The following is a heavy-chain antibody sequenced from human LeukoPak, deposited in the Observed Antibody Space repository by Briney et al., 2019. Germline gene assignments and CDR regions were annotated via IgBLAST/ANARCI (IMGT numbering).Heavy chain of an antibody. Sequence: PGGSLRLSCAASGFTLRSYWMSWVRQAPGKGLEWVAVIWYDGSNKYYADSVKGRFTISRDNSKNTLYLQMNSLRAEDTAVYYCARPTYSGSYYWFDYWGQGTLVTVSS. CDR2: IWYDGSNK. V-gene: IGHV3-33*08. CDR3: ARPTYSGSYYWFDY. J-gene: IGHJ4*02. D-gene: IGHD1-26*01. CDR1: GFTLRSYW.